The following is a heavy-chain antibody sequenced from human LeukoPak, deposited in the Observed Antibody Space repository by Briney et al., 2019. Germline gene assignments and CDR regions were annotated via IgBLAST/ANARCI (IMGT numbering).Heavy chain of an antibody. CDR2: INHSGST. CDR3: ARAPGYCSSTSCRSPLDY. Sequence: SETLSLTCAVYGGSFSGCYWSWIRQPPGKGLEWIGEINHSGSTNYNPSLKSRVTISVDTSKNQFSLKLSSVTAADTAVYYCARAPGYCSSTSCRSPLDYWGQGTLVTVSS. V-gene: IGHV4-34*01. J-gene: IGHJ4*02. D-gene: IGHD2-2*01. CDR1: GGSFSGCY.